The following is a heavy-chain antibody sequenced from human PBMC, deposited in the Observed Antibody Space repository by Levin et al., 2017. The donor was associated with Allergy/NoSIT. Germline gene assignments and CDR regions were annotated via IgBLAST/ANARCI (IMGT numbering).Heavy chain of an antibody. CDR3: ARAEVGSEH. V-gene: IGHV4-61*02. Sequence: SETLSLTCKVSGGSISSGSYYWSWIRQPAAKGLEWIARIYSSGSANYNPSLKSRVTISVDTSKNQFSLKLSSVTAADTAVYYCARAEVGSEHWGQGTLVTVSS. D-gene: IGHD3-10*01. CDR2: IYSSGSA. J-gene: IGHJ4*02. CDR1: GGSISSGSYY.